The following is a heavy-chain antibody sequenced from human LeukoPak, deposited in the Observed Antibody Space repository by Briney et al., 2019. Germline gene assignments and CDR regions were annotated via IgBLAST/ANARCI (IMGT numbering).Heavy chain of an antibody. CDR3: ATDLSSSWVDY. J-gene: IGHJ4*02. D-gene: IGHD6-13*01. CDR2: FDPEDGET. CDR1: GGTFSSYA. V-gene: IGHV1-24*01. Sequence: LRASVKVSCKASGGTFSSYAISWVRQAPGKGLEWMGGFDPEDGETIYAQKFQGRVTMTEDTSTDTAYMELSSLRSEDTAVYYCATDLSSSWVDYWGQGTLVTVSS.